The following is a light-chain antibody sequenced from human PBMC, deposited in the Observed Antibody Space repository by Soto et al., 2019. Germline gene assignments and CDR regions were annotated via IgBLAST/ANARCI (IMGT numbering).Light chain of an antibody. CDR3: QQSYSTPPYT. CDR1: QSLRSY. Sequence: DIQMTQSPSSLSASVGDRVTLTCRASQSLRSYLNWFQQKPGKAPRLLIYAASSLQSGVPSRFSGSGSGTDFTLTISSLQPEDFATYYCQQSYSTPPYTFGQGTKLEIK. CDR2: AAS. V-gene: IGKV1-39*01. J-gene: IGKJ2*01.